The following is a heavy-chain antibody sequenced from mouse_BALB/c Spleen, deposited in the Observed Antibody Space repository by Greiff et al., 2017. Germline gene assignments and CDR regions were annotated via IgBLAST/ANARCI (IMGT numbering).Heavy chain of an antibody. V-gene: IGHV7-3*02. CDR2: IRNKANGYTT. CDR1: GFTFTDYY. J-gene: IGHJ3*01. CDR3: ARAYYRYDGFAY. Sequence: EVKLVESGGGLVQPGGSLRLSCATSGFTFTDYYMSWVRQPPGKALEWLGFIRNKANGYTTEYSASVKGRFTISRDNSQSILYLQMNTLRAEDSATYYCARAYYRYDGFAYWGQGTLVTVSA. D-gene: IGHD2-14*01.